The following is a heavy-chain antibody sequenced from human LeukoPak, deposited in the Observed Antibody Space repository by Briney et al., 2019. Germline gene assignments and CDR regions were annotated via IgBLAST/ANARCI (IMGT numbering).Heavy chain of an antibody. J-gene: IGHJ4*02. D-gene: IGHD3-16*01. CDR3: AQGGYDY. Sequence: GGSLRLSCAVSGFTFDDYAMHWVRQAPGKGLEWVSGISWNSGSIGYADSVKGRFTISRDNAKNSLYLQMSSLRAEDTALYFCAQGGYDYWGQGTLVTVSS. CDR1: GFTFDDYA. V-gene: IGHV3-9*01. CDR2: ISWNSGSI.